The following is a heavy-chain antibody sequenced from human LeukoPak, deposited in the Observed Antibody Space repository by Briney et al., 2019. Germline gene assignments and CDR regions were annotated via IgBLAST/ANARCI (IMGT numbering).Heavy chain of an antibody. CDR3: AKADPPGYSSSWYDY. D-gene: IGHD6-13*01. V-gene: IGHV3-74*01. CDR1: GFTFSTYW. Sequence: PGGSLRLSCAASGFTFSTYWMHWVRQAPGKGLVWVSRINTDGSSTYYADSVKGRFTISRDNSKNTLYLQMNSLRAEDTAVYYCAKADPPGYSSSWYDYWGQGTLVTVSS. J-gene: IGHJ4*02. CDR2: INTDGSST.